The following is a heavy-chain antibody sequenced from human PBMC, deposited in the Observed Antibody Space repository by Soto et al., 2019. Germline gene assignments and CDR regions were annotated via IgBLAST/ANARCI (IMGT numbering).Heavy chain of an antibody. J-gene: IGHJ4*02. CDR3: ARENYDISGYFLDY. CDR2: ISSTASHI. D-gene: IGHD3-22*01. CDR1: GFTFSNYE. V-gene: IGHV3-48*03. Sequence: VGSLRLSCAASGFTFSNYEMSWVRQAPGKGLEWISYISSTASHIYYADSVKGRVTISRDNAKNSLYLQMNSLRVEDTAVYYCARENYDISGYFLDYWGQGSLVTVSS.